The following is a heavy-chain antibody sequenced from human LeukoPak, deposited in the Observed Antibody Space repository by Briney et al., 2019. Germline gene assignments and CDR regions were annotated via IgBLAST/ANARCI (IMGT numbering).Heavy chain of an antibody. CDR2: INPSGGST. D-gene: IGHD3-10*01. CDR3: ARDPGDNWFDP. CDR1: GYTFTSYY. V-gene: IGHV1-46*01. Sequence: ASVKVSCRASGYTFTSYYMHWVRQAPGQGLEWMGIINPSGGSTSYAQKFQGRVTMTRDTSTSTVYMELSSLRSEDTAVYYCARDPGDNWFDPWGQGTLVTVSS. J-gene: IGHJ5*02.